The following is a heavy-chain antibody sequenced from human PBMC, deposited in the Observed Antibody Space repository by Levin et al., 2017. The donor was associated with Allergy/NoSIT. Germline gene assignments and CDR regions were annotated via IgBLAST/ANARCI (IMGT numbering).Heavy chain of an antibody. Sequence: GESLKISCAASGFTFSSYAMHWVRQAPGKGLEYVSAISSNGGSTYYANSVKGRFTISRDNSKNTLYLQMGSLRAEDMAVYDCARDSGPYDILTGYDYWGQGTLVTVSS. V-gene: IGHV3-64*01. J-gene: IGHJ4*02. CDR3: ARDSGPYDILTGYDY. CDR1: GFTFSSYA. D-gene: IGHD3-9*01. CDR2: ISSNGGST.